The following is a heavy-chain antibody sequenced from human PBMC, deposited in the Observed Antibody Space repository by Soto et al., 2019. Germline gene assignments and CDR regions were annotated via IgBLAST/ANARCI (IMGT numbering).Heavy chain of an antibody. CDR1: GGSISSGGYY. D-gene: IGHD3-3*01. CDR2: IYYSGST. CDR3: ARDVAGDFWSGYQGNYYYMDV. Sequence: QVQLQESGPGLVKPSQTLSLTCTVSGGSISSGGYYWSWIRQHPGKGLEWIGYIYYSGSTYYNTSLKSRVTLSVDTSKNQFSLKLSSVTAADTAVYYCARDVAGDFWSGYQGNYYYMDVWGKGTTVTVSS. J-gene: IGHJ6*03. V-gene: IGHV4-31*03.